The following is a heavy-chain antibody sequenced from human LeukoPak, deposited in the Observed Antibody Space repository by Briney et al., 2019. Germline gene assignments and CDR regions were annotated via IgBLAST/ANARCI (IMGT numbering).Heavy chain of an antibody. D-gene: IGHD3-16*01. CDR2: ISSSSSTI. CDR1: GFSFDDYG. V-gene: IGHV3-48*01. Sequence: GGSLRLSCAASGFSFDDYGMSWIRQAPGKGLEWVSYISSSSSTIYYADSVKGRFTISRDNAKNSLYLQMNSLRAEDTAVYYCARDWYDYVWGSHDYWGQGTLVTVSS. J-gene: IGHJ4*02. CDR3: ARDWYDYVWGSHDY.